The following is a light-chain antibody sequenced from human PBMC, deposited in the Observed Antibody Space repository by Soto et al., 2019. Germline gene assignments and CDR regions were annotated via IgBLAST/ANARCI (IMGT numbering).Light chain of an antibody. V-gene: IGLV1-40*01. CDR2: KDA. CDR1: SSNIGAGFD. CDR3: QSYDNSLSAWV. Sequence: QSVLTQPPSVSGAPGLTVTISCTGRSSNIGAGFDVHWYQQLPGTAPKLLIYKDANRPSGVSDRFSGSRSGTSASLAIIGLQAEDEADYYCQSYDNSLSAWVFGGGTKLTVL. J-gene: IGLJ3*02.